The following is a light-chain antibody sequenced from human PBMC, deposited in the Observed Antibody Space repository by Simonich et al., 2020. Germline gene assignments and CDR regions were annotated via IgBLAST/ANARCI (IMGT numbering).Light chain of an antibody. V-gene: IGKV2D-29*02. CDR2: EVS. CDR3: MQSIQLPLT. J-gene: IGKJ4*01. CDR1: PSRLQSDGKTY. Sequence: DFVVTPTPLSPAFPPGKPAPLPCKSSPSRLQSDGKTYLYWYLQKPGQSQQLLIYEVSNRFSGVPDRFSGSGSGTDFTLKISRVEAEDVGVYYCMQSIQLPLTFGGGTKVEIK.